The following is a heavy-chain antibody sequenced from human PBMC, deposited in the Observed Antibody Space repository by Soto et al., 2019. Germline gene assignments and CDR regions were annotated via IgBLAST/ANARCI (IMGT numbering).Heavy chain of an antibody. D-gene: IGHD3-9*01. CDR1: GYSFAGHY. CDR2: INPNSGGT. V-gene: IGHV1-2*02. J-gene: IGHJ3*02. CDR3: ARDSHYDILTGYSRNAFDK. Sequence: GASVKVSCKTSGYSFAGHYLHWVRQAPGQGLDWMGWINPNSGGTIYAQRFQGRVTMTRDTSISTAYMMLTSLRSDDTAVYYCARDSHYDILTGYSRNAFDKWGRGTVVTVSS.